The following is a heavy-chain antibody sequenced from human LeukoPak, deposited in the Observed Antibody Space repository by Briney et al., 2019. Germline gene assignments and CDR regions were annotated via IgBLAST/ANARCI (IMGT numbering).Heavy chain of an antibody. CDR1: GYSFTSYW. V-gene: IGHV5-51*01. CDR2: IYPGDSDT. Sequence: GESLKISCKGSGYSFTSYWIGWVRQMPGKGLEWMGIIYPGDSDTTYSPSFQGQVTISADKSISTAYLQWSSLKASDTAMYYCARHPRVYCSSTNCQGWFGPWGQGTLVTVSS. CDR3: ARHPRVYCSSTNCQGWFGP. J-gene: IGHJ5*02. D-gene: IGHD2-2*01.